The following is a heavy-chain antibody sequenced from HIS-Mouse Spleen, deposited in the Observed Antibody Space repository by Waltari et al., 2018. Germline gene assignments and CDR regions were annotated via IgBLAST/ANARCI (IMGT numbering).Heavy chain of an antibody. D-gene: IGHD4-4*01. CDR1: GYTFTSYD. V-gene: IGHV1-8*01. CDR3: ARGHDYSNYFDY. Sequence: QVQLVQSGAEVKKPGASVKVSCKASGYTFTSYDINWVRQATGQGLEWLGGMDPTSGNPGYSQKFQGRVTMTRNTSISTAYMELSSLRSEDTAVYYCARGHDYSNYFDYWGQGTLVTVSS. J-gene: IGHJ4*02. CDR2: MDPTSGNP.